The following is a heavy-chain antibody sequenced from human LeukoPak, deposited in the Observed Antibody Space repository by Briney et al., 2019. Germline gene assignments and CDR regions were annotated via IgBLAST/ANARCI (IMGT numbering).Heavy chain of an antibody. J-gene: IGHJ4*02. CDR3: ARGRDSGYDRSVDY. CDR1: GFTVSNTY. D-gene: IGHD5-12*01. Sequence: PGGSLRLSCAASGFTVSNTYMNWVRQAPGKGLEWVSVIYSGGTTYYADSMKGRVIISRENSKNTVYLQMNSLRGEDTAVYYCARGRDSGYDRSVDYWGQGTLVTVSS. CDR2: IYSGGTT. V-gene: IGHV3-66*01.